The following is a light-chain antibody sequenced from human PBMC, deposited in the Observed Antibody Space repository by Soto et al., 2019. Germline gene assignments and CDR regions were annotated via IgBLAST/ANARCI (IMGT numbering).Light chain of an antibody. V-gene: IGKV3-15*01. CDR2: GAS. CDR3: QQYNNWPPWT. Sequence: EVVMTQSPATLSVSPGERATLSCRASQSVTTNMAWYQQKPGQAPRLLIHGASTRATGIPARFSGSGSGTDVTLAISSLQSEDFPVYYCQQYNNWPPWTGGQGTKVDIK. CDR1: QSVTTN. J-gene: IGKJ1*01.